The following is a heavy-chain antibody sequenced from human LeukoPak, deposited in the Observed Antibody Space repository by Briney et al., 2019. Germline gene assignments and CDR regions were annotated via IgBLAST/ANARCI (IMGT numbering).Heavy chain of an antibody. Sequence: PGGSLRLSCAAPGFTFNSYAMGWVRQAPGKGLEWVSAISGSGNRIYYADSVKGRFTISRDNSKNTLYLQMNSLRVEDTAVYYCAKGGDIVVVPAATLDYWGQGTLVTVSS. CDR2: ISGSGNRI. D-gene: IGHD2-2*01. CDR3: AKGGDIVVVPAATLDY. J-gene: IGHJ4*02. V-gene: IGHV3-23*01. CDR1: GFTFNSYA.